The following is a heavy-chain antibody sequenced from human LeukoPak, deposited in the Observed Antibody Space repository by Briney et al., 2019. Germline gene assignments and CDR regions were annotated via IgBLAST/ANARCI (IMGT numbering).Heavy chain of an antibody. CDR1: GLTFSSYS. CDR3: ARSDPLTYYYDTSGSYYFDY. D-gene: IGHD3-22*01. V-gene: IGHV3-48*02. CDR2: ISSSSSTI. J-gene: IGHJ4*02. Sequence: GGSLRLSCAASGLTFSSYSMNWVRQAPGKGLEWVSSISSSSSTIYYADSVKGRFTISRDNAKNSLYLQMNSLRDEDTAVYYCARSDPLTYYYDTSGSYYFDYWGQGTPVTVSS.